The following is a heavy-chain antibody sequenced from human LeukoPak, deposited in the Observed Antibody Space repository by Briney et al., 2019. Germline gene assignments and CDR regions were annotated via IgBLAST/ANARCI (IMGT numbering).Heavy chain of an antibody. CDR3: ARDQGTLSSVWTVGEANWFDP. J-gene: IGHJ5*02. Sequence: GRSLRLSCAASGFTFSSYAMHWVRQAPGKGLEWVAVISYDGSNKYYADSVKGRFTISRDNSKNTLYLQMNSLRAEDTAVYYCARDQGTLSSVWTVGEANWFDPWGQGTLVTVSS. V-gene: IGHV3-30-3*01. D-gene: IGHD3-16*01. CDR1: GFTFSSYA. CDR2: ISYDGSNK.